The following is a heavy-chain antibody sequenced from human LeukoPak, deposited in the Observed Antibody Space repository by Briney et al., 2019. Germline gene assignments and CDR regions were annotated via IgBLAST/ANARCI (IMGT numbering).Heavy chain of an antibody. Sequence: GGSLRHSCAASGFTFSSSSMSWVRQAPGKGLEWVSSIVTSSNYIYYADSVRGRFTISRDNAKNSLYLQMNSLRAEDTAEYYCARGLSSGWYVLIYWGQGALVTVSS. D-gene: IGHD6-19*01. V-gene: IGHV3-21*01. CDR1: GFTFSSSS. CDR2: IVTSSNYI. J-gene: IGHJ4*02. CDR3: ARGLSSGWYVLIY.